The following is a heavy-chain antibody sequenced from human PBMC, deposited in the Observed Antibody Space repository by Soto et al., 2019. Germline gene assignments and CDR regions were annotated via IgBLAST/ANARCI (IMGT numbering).Heavy chain of an antibody. J-gene: IGHJ5*02. CDR2: INPKSRGT. CDR1: GYTFTDYV. Sequence: QVQLVQSGAEVKKPGASVKVSCKASGYTFTDYVIHCVRQAPGQGFEWMGWINPKSRGTNYAQKVQGRVTMTRDTSNSTAYMELRGLRSDDTAVYYCARVTLKAGNWFDPLGQGHLVTVSS. V-gene: IGHV1-2*02. CDR3: ARVTLKAGNWFDP.